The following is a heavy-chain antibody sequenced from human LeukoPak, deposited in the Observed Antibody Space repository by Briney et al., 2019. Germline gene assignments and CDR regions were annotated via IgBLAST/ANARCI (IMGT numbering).Heavy chain of an antibody. CDR3: ATLGFCSGGSCYDYYAMGV. Sequence: SETLSLTCTVSGGSISSYYWSWIRQPAGKGLEWIGRIYTSGSTNYNPSLKSRVTMSVDTSKNQFSLKLTSVTAADTAVYYCATLGFCSGGSCYDYYAMGVWGQGTTVTVSS. D-gene: IGHD2-15*01. V-gene: IGHV4-4*07. CDR1: GGSISSYY. J-gene: IGHJ6*02. CDR2: IYTSGST.